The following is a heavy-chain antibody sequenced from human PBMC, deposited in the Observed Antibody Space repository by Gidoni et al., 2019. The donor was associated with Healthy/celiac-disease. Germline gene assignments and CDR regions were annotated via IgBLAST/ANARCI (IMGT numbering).Heavy chain of an antibody. D-gene: IGHD6-19*01. CDR2: INHSGST. Sequence: GLEWIGEINHSGSTNYNPSLKGRVTISVDTSKNQFSLKLSSVTAADTAVYYCARRSQWLVYYFDYWSQGTLVTVSS. V-gene: IGHV4-34*01. CDR3: ARRSQWLVYYFDY. J-gene: IGHJ4*02.